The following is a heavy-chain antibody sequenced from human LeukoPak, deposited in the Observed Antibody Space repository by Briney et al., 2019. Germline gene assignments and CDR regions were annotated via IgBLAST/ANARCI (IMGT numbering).Heavy chain of an antibody. Sequence: PGGSLRLSCAASGFTFSSYSMNWVRQAPGKGLEWVSSISSSSSYIYYADSVKGRFTISRDNAKNSLYLQMNSLRAEDTAVYYCARGGHYDGDHYFDYWGQGTLVTVSS. CDR2: ISSSSSYI. CDR1: GFTFSSYS. V-gene: IGHV3-21*04. J-gene: IGHJ4*02. CDR3: ARGGHYDGDHYFDY. D-gene: IGHD3-22*01.